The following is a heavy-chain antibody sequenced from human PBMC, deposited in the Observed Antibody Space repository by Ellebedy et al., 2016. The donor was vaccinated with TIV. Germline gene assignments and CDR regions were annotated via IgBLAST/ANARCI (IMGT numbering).Heavy chain of an antibody. Sequence: GGSLRLXXKGSGYSFTSYWIGWVRQMPGKGLEWMGIIYPGDSDTRYSPSFQGQVTISADKSISTAYLQWSSLKASDTAMYYCARLLLWFGELGSDAFDIWGQGTMVTVSS. CDR1: GYSFTSYW. CDR3: ARLLLWFGELGSDAFDI. CDR2: IYPGDSDT. V-gene: IGHV5-51*01. D-gene: IGHD3-10*01. J-gene: IGHJ3*02.